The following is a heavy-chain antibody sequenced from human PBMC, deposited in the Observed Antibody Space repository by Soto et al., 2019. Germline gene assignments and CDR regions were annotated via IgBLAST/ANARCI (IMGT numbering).Heavy chain of an antibody. Sequence: GGSLRLSCAASGFTFSTYAMSWVRQAPGKGLEWVSVINGHGDTTRYADSVKGRFTISRDNSKNTLFLEMNSLRAEDTAMYYCAKDPYSYGPNCFDPWRQRTLVTVSS. CDR2: INGHGDTT. J-gene: IGHJ5*02. CDR3: AKDPYSYGPNCFDP. V-gene: IGHV3-23*01. CDR1: GFTFSTYA. D-gene: IGHD5-18*01.